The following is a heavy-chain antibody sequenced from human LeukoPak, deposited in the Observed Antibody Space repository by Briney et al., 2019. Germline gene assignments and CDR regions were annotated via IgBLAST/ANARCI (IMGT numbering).Heavy chain of an antibody. CDR3: ARDIAGRYYDSSGYYYEDAFDI. D-gene: IGHD3-22*01. V-gene: IGHV1-18*01. Sequence: ASVKVSCKASGYTFTSYGISWVRQAPGQGLEWMGWISAYNGNTNYAQKLQGRVTMTTDTSTSTAYMELRSLRSDDTAVYYCARDIAGRYYDSSGYYYEDAFDIWGQGTMVTVSS. J-gene: IGHJ3*02. CDR2: ISAYNGNT. CDR1: GYTFTSYG.